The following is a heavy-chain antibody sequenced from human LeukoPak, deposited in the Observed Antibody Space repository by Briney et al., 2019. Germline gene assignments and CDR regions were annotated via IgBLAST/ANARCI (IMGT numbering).Heavy chain of an antibody. Sequence: GASVTVSCTASGYTFISYGISWVRQAPGQGLEWMGWISTYNGNTNYAQKVQGRVTMTTDTSTSTAYMELRSLRSDDTAVYYCARDPDISTNWFDPWGQGTLVTVSS. J-gene: IGHJ5*02. D-gene: IGHD3-9*01. CDR3: ARDPDISTNWFDP. CDR1: GYTFISYG. CDR2: ISTYNGNT. V-gene: IGHV1-18*01.